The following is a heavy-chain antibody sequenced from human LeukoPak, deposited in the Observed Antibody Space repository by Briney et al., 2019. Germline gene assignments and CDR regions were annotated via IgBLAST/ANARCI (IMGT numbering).Heavy chain of an antibody. CDR2: INPSGGST. CDR1: GYTFTSYY. Sequence: ASVKVSCKASGYTFTSYYMHWVRQAPGQGLEWMGIINPSGGSTSYAQKFQGRVTMTRDTSTSTVYMELSSLRSEDTAVYYCARDKPSDDGYYDSSGAFDYWGQGTLVTVSS. D-gene: IGHD3-22*01. V-gene: IGHV1-46*01. CDR3: ARDKPSDDGYYDSSGAFDY. J-gene: IGHJ4*02.